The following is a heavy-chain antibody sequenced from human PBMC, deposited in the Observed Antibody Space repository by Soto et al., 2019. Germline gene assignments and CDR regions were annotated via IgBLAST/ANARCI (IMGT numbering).Heavy chain of an antibody. CDR1: GGSISSGGYY. J-gene: IGHJ5*02. Sequence: QVQLQESGPGLVKPSQTLSLTCTVSGGSISSGGYYWSWIRQHPGKGLEWIGYIYYSGSTYYNPSLKSRVTTSVDTSKNQFSLKLGSVTAADTAVYYCAAWVIALDLNWFDPWGQGTLVTVSS. CDR2: IYYSGST. V-gene: IGHV4-31*03. D-gene: IGHD2-21*01. CDR3: AAWVIALDLNWFDP.